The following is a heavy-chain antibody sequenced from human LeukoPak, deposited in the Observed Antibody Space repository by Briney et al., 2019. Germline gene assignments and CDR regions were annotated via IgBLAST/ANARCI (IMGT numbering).Heavy chain of an antibody. D-gene: IGHD1-14*01. CDR1: GFTFSSYS. CDR3: ARDAGITGTTDLDY. CDR2: ISSTSSYI. V-gene: IGHV3-21*01. Sequence: GGSLRLSCAASGFTFSSYSMNWVRQAPGKGLEWVSSISSTSSYIYYADSVKGRFTISRDNAKNSLYLQMNSLRAEDTAVYYCARDAGITGTTDLDYWGHGTLVTVSS. J-gene: IGHJ4*01.